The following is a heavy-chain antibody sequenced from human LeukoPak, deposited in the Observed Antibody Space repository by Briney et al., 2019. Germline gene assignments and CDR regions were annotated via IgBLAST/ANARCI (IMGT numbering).Heavy chain of an antibody. D-gene: IGHD2-2*01. CDR3: AGGRTDIVVVPATLRNYYFDY. J-gene: IGHJ4*02. V-gene: IGHV1-69*06. Sequence: ASVKVSCKASGGTFSSYDISWVRQAPGQGREWMGGIMPMFGKTNYAQKFQGRVTTTADKATSTVYMELSSLRSEDTAVYYCAGGRTDIVVVPATLRNYYFDYWGQGTLVTVSS. CDR1: GGTFSSYD. CDR2: IMPMFGKT.